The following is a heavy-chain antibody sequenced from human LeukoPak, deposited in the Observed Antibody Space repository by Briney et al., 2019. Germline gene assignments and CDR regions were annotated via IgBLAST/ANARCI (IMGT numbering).Heavy chain of an antibody. CDR3: ARGRRYYFDY. D-gene: IGHD6-25*01. CDR2: VSSSGSSI. J-gene: IGHJ4*02. V-gene: IGHV3-48*03. Sequence: PGGSLRLSCTASGFSFRSYEMNWVRQAPGKGLEWISYVSSSGSSIYYADSVKGRFTISRDNAKNSLYLQMNSLRAEDTAVYYCARGRRYYFDYWGQGTLVTVSS. CDR1: GFSFRSYE.